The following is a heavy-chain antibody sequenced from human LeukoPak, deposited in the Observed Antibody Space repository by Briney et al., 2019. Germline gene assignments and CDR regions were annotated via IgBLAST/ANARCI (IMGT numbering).Heavy chain of an antibody. D-gene: IGHD2-2*01. V-gene: IGHV3-7*01. Sequence: GGSLRLSCAASGFTFSSYWMSWVRQAPGKGLEWVANIKQDGSEKYYVDSVKGRFTISRDNAKNSLYLQMNSLRAEDTAVYYCARGRGSCSKTTCSNDYWGQGSLVTVSS. CDR3: ARGRGSCSKTTCSNDY. J-gene: IGHJ4*02. CDR2: IKQDGSEK. CDR1: GFTFSSYW.